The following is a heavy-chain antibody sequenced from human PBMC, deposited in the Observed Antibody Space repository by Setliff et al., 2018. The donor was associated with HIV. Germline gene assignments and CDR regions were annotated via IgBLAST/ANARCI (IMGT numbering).Heavy chain of an antibody. CDR2: VNHSGTT. D-gene: IGHD3-3*01. J-gene: IGHJ5*02. V-gene: IGHV4-34*01. CDR3: ARDRRSIFGVDTKNWFDP. CDR1: GTSFSDYY. Sequence: PSETLSLTCAVYGTSFSDYYWPWIRQPPGKGREWIGEVNHSGTTNYNTSLKSRVTISGDTSKKQFSLKLSSVTAADTAVYYCARDRRSIFGVDTKNWFDPWGQGTLVTVSS.